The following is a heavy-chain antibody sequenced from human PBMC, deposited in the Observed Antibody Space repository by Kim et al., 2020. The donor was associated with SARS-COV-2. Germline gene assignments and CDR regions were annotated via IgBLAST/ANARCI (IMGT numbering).Heavy chain of an antibody. D-gene: IGHD3-22*01. CDR3: ARVTHYYDSSGRHKDAFDI. CDR2: INHSGST. V-gene: IGHV4-34*01. J-gene: IGHJ3*02. Sequence: SETLSLTCAVYGGSFSGYYWSWIRQPPGKGLEWIGEINHSGSTNYNPSLKSRVTISVDTSKNQFSLKLSSVTAADTAVYYCARVTHYYDSSGRHKDAFDIWGQGTMVTVSS. CDR1: GGSFSGYY.